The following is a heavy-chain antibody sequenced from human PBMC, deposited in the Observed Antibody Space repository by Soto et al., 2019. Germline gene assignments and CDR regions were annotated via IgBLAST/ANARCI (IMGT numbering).Heavy chain of an antibody. J-gene: IGHJ6*02. CDR1: GFTFSTYA. CDR3: PPRRDESSYYYGMDV. CDR2: ISDSGGNT. V-gene: IGHV3-23*01. Sequence: PGGSLRLSCAASGFTFSTYAMSWVRQAPGKGLEWVSGISDSGGNTYYADAVKGRFAISRDNSKNTLFLQMNSLRAEDTAVYYCPPRRDESSYYYGMDVWGQGTTATVSS.